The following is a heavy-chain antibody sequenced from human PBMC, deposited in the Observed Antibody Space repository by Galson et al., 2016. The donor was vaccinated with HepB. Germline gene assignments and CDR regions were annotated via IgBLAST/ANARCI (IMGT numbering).Heavy chain of an antibody. CDR2: IYYSGSA. V-gene: IGHV4-31*03. CDR3: ARDSLPDSGMHWFDP. CDR1: GASISTDIYY. Sequence: TLSLTCTVSGASISTDIYYWSWIRQHPGKGLEWIGYIYYSGSAYYNPSLKSRVTISVDTSKNQFSLKLSSVTAADTAVYYCARDSLPDSGMHWFDPWGQGTLVTVSS. J-gene: IGHJ5*02. D-gene: IGHD3-10*01.